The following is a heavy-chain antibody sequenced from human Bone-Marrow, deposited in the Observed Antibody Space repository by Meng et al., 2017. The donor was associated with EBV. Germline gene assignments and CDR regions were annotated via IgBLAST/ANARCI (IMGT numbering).Heavy chain of an antibody. J-gene: IGHJ4*02. CDR3: ARGDDSSGLDY. CDR2: IYHSGST. Sequence: HLQPQGSGSGLVKPSQTLSLPCFVSGGSIASGGYSWSWIWHPPGKGLEWIGYIYHSGSTSYNPSLKSRVTISVDRSKNQFSLKLNSVTAADTAVYYCARGDDSSGLDYWGQGTLVTVSS. V-gene: IGHV4-30-2*01. CDR1: GGSIASGGYS. D-gene: IGHD3-22*01.